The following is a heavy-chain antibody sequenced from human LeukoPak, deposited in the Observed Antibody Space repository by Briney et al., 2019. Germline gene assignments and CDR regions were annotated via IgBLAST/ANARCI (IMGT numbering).Heavy chain of an antibody. V-gene: IGHV3-23*01. Sequence: GSLRLSCAASGFTFSSYAMSWVRQAPGKGLDWVSAISGSGGSTYYADSVKGRFPISRDNSKNTLYLQMNSLRAEDTAVYYCAKHRHSSWAFDYWGQGTLVTVSS. J-gene: IGHJ4*02. D-gene: IGHD6-13*01. CDR3: AKHRHSSWAFDY. CDR2: ISGSGGST. CDR1: GFTFSSYA.